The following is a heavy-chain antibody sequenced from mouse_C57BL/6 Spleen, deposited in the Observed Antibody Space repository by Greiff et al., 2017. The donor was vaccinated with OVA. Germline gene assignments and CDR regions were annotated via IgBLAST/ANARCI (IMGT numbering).Heavy chain of an antibody. Sequence: DVKLVESGGGLVQPGGSLSLSCAASGFTFTDYYMSWVRQPPGKALEWLGFIRNKANGYTTEYSASVKGRFTISRDNSQSILYLQMNALRAEDSATYYCARFYDGYYMFAYWGQGTLVTVSA. V-gene: IGHV7-3*01. J-gene: IGHJ3*01. CDR1: GFTFTDYY. CDR2: IRNKANGYTT. CDR3: ARFYDGYYMFAY. D-gene: IGHD2-3*01.